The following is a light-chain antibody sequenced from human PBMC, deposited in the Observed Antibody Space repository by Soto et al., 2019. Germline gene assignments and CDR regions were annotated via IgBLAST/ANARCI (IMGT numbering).Light chain of an antibody. CDR2: DAS. CDR1: QVISSA. J-gene: IGKJ1*01. V-gene: IGKV1D-13*01. Sequence: AIPVTQSPSSLSASVGDRVTITCRASQVISSALAWYQQKPGTAPKLLISDASSLESGVPSRFSGSGSGTDFTLTISSLQPEDFATYYCQQFNNYPRTFGQGTKVEIK. CDR3: QQFNNYPRT.